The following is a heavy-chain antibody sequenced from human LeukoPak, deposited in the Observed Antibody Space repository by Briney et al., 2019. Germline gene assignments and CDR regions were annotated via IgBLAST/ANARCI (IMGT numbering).Heavy chain of an antibody. CDR2: INHSGST. J-gene: IGHJ4*02. CDR1: GGSFSDYY. CDR3: ARGYSGSSIRFDY. D-gene: IGHD1-26*01. V-gene: IGHV4-34*01. Sequence: SETLSLTCAVYGGSFSDYYWSWIRQPPGKGLEWIGEINHSGSTNYNPSLKSRVTISVDTSKNQFSLKLSSVTAADTAVYYCARGYSGSSIRFDYWGQGTLVTVSS.